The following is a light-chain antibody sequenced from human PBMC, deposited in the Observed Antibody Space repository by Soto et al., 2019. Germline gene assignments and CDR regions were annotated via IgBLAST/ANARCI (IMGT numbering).Light chain of an antibody. V-gene: IGLV2-14*01. CDR1: SSDVGGYNY. J-gene: IGLJ2*01. CDR3: SSYTSGSTPVV. CDR2: DVS. Sequence: QYALTQPASVSGSPGQSITISCTGTSSDVGGYNYVSWYQQHPGKVPKLMIYDVSNRPSGVSNRFSGAKSGNTASLTISGLQADNEADYYCSSYTSGSTPVVFGGGTKVTVL.